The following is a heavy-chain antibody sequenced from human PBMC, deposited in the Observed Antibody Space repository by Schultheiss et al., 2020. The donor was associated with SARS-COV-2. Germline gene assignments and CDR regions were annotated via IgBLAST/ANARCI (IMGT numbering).Heavy chain of an antibody. D-gene: IGHD1-26*01. V-gene: IGHV1-2*04. CDR2: INPSGGST. J-gene: IGHJ5*02. Sequence: ASVKVSCKASGYTFTGYYMHWVRQAPGQGLEWMGIINPSGGSTSYAQKFQGWVTMTRDTSISTAYMELSRLRSDDTAVYYCATGGGIGATKAWFDPWGQGTLVTVSS. CDR3: ATGGGIGATKAWFDP. CDR1: GYTFTGYY.